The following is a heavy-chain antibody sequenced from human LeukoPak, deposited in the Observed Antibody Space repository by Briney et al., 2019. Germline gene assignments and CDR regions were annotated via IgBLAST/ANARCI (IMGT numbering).Heavy chain of an antibody. D-gene: IGHD3-22*01. Sequence: PGGTLRLSCAASGFTFSSFEMNWVRQAPGKGLEWVSYISSDNSTRHHADSVKGRFTISRDNAKKSLYLQMSSLRAEDTAVYYCASRSYYFDGSGYYWSWGQGTLVTVSS. CDR1: GFTFSSFE. CDR2: ISSDNSTR. V-gene: IGHV3-48*03. CDR3: ASRSYYFDGSGYYWS. J-gene: IGHJ4*02.